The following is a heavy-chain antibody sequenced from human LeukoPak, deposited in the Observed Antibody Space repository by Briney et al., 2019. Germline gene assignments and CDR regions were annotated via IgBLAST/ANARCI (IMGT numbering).Heavy chain of an antibody. D-gene: IGHD6-25*01. Sequence: SETLSLTCAVSGYSISSGYYWGWIRQPPGKGLAWVGSIYHSGSTYYSPSLKSRVTISVDTSKNQFSLKLTSVTAADTAVYYCGKKSSYLATVTPGWVPCFDPGARGPLVPFPS. CDR1: GYSISSGYY. V-gene: IGHV4-38-2*01. CDR3: GKKSSYLATVTPGWVPCFDP. CDR2: IYHSGST. J-gene: IGHJ5*02.